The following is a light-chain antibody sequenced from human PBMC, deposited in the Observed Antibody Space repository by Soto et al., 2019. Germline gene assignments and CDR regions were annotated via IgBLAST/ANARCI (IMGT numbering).Light chain of an antibody. CDR1: SSDVGGYNY. CDR3: PSYADNNLLI. Sequence: QSVLTQPPSASGSPGQSVTISCTGTSSDVGGYNYVCWYQRHPGKAPKLMIYEVNKRPSGVPDRFSCSKSGNTASLTVSGLQAEDEAESYCPSYADNNLLIFGGGTQLTVL. V-gene: IGLV2-8*01. J-gene: IGLJ2*01. CDR2: EVN.